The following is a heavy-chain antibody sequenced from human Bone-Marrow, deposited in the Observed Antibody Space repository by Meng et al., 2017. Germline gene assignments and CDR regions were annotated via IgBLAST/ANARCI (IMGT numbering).Heavy chain of an antibody. J-gene: IGHJ4*02. CDR1: GGTFSSYT. CDR3: ASYSGSYFLDYFDY. Sequence: SVKVSCKASGGTFSSYTISWVRQAPGQGLEWMGRIIPILGITNYAQKFQGRVTITADKSTSTAYMELSSLRSEDTAVYYCASYSGSYFLDYFDYWGQGTLVTVSS. D-gene: IGHD1-26*01. CDR2: IIPILGIT. V-gene: IGHV1-69*02.